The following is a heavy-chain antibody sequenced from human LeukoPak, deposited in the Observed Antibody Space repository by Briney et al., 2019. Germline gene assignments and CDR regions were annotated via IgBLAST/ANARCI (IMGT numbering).Heavy chain of an antibody. CDR3: AKDSWQFAPDYYYYMDV. J-gene: IGHJ6*03. CDR1: GFTFSDYY. Sequence: GGSLRLSCAASGFTFSDYYMTWLRQAPGKGLEVVSYISGGGDDINYADSVRGRFTISRDNAKNSLYLQMSSLRAEDTAVYYCAKDSWQFAPDYYYYMDVWGKGTTVTVSS. V-gene: IGHV3-11*01. D-gene: IGHD2-15*01. CDR2: ISGGGDDI.